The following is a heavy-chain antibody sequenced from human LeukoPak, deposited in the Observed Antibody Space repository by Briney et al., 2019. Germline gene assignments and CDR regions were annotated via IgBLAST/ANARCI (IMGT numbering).Heavy chain of an antibody. Sequence: ASVKVSCKASGYTFTSYGISWVRQAPGQGLEWRGWISAYNGNTNYAQKLQGRVTMTTDTSTSTAYMELRSLRSDDTAVYYCARDSPASGIATTFDPWGQGTLVTVST. CDR3: ARDSPASGIATTFDP. CDR2: ISAYNGNT. V-gene: IGHV1-18*01. CDR1: GYTFTSYG. J-gene: IGHJ5*02. D-gene: IGHD6-13*01.